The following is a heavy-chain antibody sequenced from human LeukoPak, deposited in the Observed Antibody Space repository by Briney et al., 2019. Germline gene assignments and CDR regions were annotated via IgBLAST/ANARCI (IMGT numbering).Heavy chain of an antibody. CDR1: GYTFTSYY. CDR3: ARVGLTDEDP. CDR2: INPSGGST. Sequence: ASVKVSCKASGYTFTSYYMHWVRQAPGQGLEWMGIINPSGGSTSYAQKFQGRVTMTRDTSTSTAYMELRSLRSDDTAVYYCARVGLTDEDPWGQGTLVTVSS. J-gene: IGHJ5*02. V-gene: IGHV1-46*01.